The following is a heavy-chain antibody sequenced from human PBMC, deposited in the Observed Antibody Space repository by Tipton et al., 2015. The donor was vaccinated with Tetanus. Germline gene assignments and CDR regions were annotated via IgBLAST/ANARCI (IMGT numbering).Heavy chain of an antibody. CDR1: GVSIRGSSYF. D-gene: IGHD3-22*01. V-gene: IGHV4-39*01. J-gene: IGHJ4*02. CDR2: IFYTGSR. Sequence: LRLSCAVSGVSIRGSSYFWGWIRQPPGKGLEWIGHIFYTGSRHHNPSAESRVTISVDTSKNQFSLNLTSVTAADTAVYFCARQEPPRRFFYDSSGSSDWGQGILVTVSS. CDR3: ARQEPPRRFFYDSSGSSD.